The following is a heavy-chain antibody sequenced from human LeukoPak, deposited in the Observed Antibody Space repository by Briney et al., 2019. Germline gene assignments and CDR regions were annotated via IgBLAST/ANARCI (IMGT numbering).Heavy chain of an antibody. CDR2: IFHNGSP. D-gene: IGHD2-15*01. CDR1: GGSLSPHY. V-gene: IGHV4-59*11. CDR3: ARETSRGDYSPDF. J-gene: IGHJ4*02. Sequence: SETLSLTCTVSGGSLSPHYWSWLRQSPGKGLEWIGYIFHNGSPNYNPSLKSRVTISLDTSKNQFSLKLNSVTAADTAIYYCARETSRGDYSPDFWGQGTLVTVSS.